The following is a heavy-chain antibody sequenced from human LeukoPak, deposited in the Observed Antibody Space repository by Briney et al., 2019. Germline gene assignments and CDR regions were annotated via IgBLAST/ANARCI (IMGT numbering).Heavy chain of an antibody. J-gene: IGHJ6*04. CDR1: GFTFTTYW. D-gene: IGHD3-10*02. CDR3: AELGITMIGGV. CDR2: IKQDGTEK. Sequence: GGSLRLSCAASGFTFTTYWMGWVRQAPGKGLEWVANIKQDGTEKYYVDSVKGRFTISRDNAKNSLYLQMNSLRAEDTAVYYCAELGITMIGGVWGKGTTVTISS. V-gene: IGHV3-7*01.